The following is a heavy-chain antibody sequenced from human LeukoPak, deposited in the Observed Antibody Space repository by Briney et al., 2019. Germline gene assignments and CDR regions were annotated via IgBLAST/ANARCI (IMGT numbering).Heavy chain of an antibody. CDR1: GFTFSSYS. Sequence: GGSLRLSCAASGFTFSSYSMNWVRRAPGKGLEWVAVIWYDGSNKYYADSVKGRFTISRDNSKNTLYLQMNSLRAEDTAVYYCARVLRDYDSRAYDAFDIWGQGTMVTVSS. CDR2: IWYDGSNK. J-gene: IGHJ3*02. V-gene: IGHV3-33*08. D-gene: IGHD3-22*01. CDR3: ARVLRDYDSRAYDAFDI.